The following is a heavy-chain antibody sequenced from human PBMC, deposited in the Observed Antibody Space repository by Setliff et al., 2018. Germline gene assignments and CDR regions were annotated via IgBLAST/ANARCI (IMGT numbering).Heavy chain of an antibody. CDR1: GGSFTPYY. V-gene: IGHV4-59*01. CDR2: VYYSGTA. Sequence: SETLSLTCTVSGGSFTPYYWSWIRQPPGKGLEWIGYVYYSGTAYYNPSLKSRVTVIVDTSKNQFSLRLSSVTAADTAVYYCARGGTFRYFDYWGQGAPVTVSS. CDR3: ARGGTFRYFDY. D-gene: IGHD5-12*01. J-gene: IGHJ4*02.